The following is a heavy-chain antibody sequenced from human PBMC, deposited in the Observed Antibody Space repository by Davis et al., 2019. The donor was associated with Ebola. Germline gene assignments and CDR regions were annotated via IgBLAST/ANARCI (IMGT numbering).Heavy chain of an antibody. J-gene: IGHJ6*02. D-gene: IGHD6-19*01. CDR3: ARGSSGWYAYYYHGMDV. CDR1: GDSVSSNSAA. V-gene: IGHV6-1*01. Sequence: SQTLSLTCAISGDSVSSNSAAWNWIRQSPSRGLEWLGRTYYRSKWYNDYAVSVKSRITINPDTSKNQFSLQLNSVTPEDTAVYYCARGSSGWYAYYYHGMDVWGQGTTVTVSS. CDR2: TYYRSKWYN.